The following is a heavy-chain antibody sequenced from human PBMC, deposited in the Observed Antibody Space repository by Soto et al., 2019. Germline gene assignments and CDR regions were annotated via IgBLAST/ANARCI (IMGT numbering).Heavy chain of an antibody. J-gene: IGHJ4*02. V-gene: IGHV4-39*01. D-gene: IGHD6-13*01. CDR2: IYYSGST. Sequence: SETLSLTCTVPGGSISSSSYYWGWIRQPPGKGLEWIGSIYYSGSTYYNPSLKSRVTISVDTSKNQFSLKLSSVTAADTAVYYCARRSPEYSSSWYGTKFDYWGQGTLVTVSS. CDR3: ARRSPEYSSSWYGTKFDY. CDR1: GGSISSSSYY.